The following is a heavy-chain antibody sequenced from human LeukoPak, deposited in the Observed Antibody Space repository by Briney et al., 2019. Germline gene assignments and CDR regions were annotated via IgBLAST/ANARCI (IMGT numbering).Heavy chain of an antibody. CDR2: INHSGST. V-gene: IGHV4-34*01. CDR3: ARGRPRYVGEKVAFDI. J-gene: IGHJ3*02. D-gene: IGHD3-10*01. Sequence: SETLSLTCAVYGGSFSGYYWSWIRQPPGKGLEWIGEINHSGSTNYNPSLKSRVTISVDTSKNQFSLKLSSVTAADTAVYYCARGRPRYVGEKVAFDIRGQGTMVTVSS. CDR1: GGSFSGYY.